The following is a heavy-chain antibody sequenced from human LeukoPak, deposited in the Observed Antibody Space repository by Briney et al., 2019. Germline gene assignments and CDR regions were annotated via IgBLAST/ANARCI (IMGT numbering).Heavy chain of an antibody. Sequence: PGRSLRLSCAASGFTFSSYGMHWVRQAPGKGLEWVAVIWYDGSNKYYADPVKGRFTISRDNSKNTLYLQMNSLRAEDTAVYYCARSLRFLEWPYYYYGMDVWGQGTTVTVSS. CDR1: GFTFSSYG. V-gene: IGHV3-33*01. CDR3: ARSLRFLEWPYYYYGMDV. CDR2: IWYDGSNK. J-gene: IGHJ6*02. D-gene: IGHD3-3*01.